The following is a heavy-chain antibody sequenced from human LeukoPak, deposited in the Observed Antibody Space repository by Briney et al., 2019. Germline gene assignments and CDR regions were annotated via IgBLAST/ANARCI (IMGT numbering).Heavy chain of an antibody. Sequence: GGSLRLSCAASGFTFSSYTMNWGRQAAGKGLEWVSSITSSSSYIYYADSVKGRFTISRHNAKNSLYLQMDSLRAEDTAVYYCARVTWLSAAGTEGNFDYWGQGTLVTVSS. CDR1: GFTFSSYT. CDR2: ITSSSSYI. J-gene: IGHJ4*02. D-gene: IGHD6-13*01. CDR3: ARVTWLSAAGTEGNFDY. V-gene: IGHV3-21*01.